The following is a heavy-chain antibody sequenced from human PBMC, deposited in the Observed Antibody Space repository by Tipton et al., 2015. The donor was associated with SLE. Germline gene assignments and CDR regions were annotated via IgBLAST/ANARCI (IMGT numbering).Heavy chain of an antibody. J-gene: IGHJ4*02. Sequence: TLSLTCTVSGASFRNHYWSWIRQSPGKGLEWIGYVYGTGNTDYNPSLKSRVTISIDTSKNQFSLRLTSVTAADTAVYFCAGDRSSVSDWGQGTQVIVSP. CDR1: GASFRNHY. V-gene: IGHV4-59*11. CDR3: AGDRSSVSD. D-gene: IGHD5/OR15-5a*01. CDR2: VYGTGNT.